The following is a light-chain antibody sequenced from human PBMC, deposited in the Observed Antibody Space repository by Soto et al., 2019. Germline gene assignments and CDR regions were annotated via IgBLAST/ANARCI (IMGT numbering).Light chain of an antibody. CDR3: CSYRSSSTLV. J-gene: IGLJ2*01. Sequence: QSALTQPASVSGSPGQSVTISCTGTSSDIGAYKYVSWYQHHPGKSPRLLIYEVSNRPSGVSNRFSASKSGNTASLTISGLQAEDEGDYYCCSYRSSSTLVFGGATKLTVL. CDR2: EVS. CDR1: SSDIGAYKY. V-gene: IGLV2-14*01.